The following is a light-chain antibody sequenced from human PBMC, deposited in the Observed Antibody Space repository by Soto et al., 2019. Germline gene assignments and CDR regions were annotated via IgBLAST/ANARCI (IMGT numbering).Light chain of an antibody. J-gene: IGKJ4*01. CDR1: QSVSSNY. Sequence: EVVLTQSPGTLSLSPGERATLSCRASQSVSSNYLAWYQQKPGQAPRLLIYGVSTRATGIPDRFSGSGSGTDFSLTISRLEPEDCALYYCQQYFTSPLTFGGGTKVEIK. CDR3: QQYFTSPLT. V-gene: IGKV3-20*01. CDR2: GVS.